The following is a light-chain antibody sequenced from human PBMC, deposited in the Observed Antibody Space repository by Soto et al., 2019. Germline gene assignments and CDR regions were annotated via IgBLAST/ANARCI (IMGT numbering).Light chain of an antibody. V-gene: IGKV3-15*01. Sequence: EIVMTQSPATLSVSPGESATLSCRASRSVYANLAWYQQRPGQAPRLLIYGAFTRATDIPARFRGSGSGTEFSLTSSSVQSEDFAVYYCQQYDVWPFTFGPGTKVDIK. CDR1: RSVYAN. J-gene: IGKJ3*01. CDR2: GAF. CDR3: QQYDVWPFT.